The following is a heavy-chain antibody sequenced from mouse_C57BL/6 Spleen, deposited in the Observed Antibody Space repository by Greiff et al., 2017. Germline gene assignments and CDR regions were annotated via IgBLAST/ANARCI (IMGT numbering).Heavy chain of an antibody. Sequence: QVQLKESGAELVKPGASVKISCKASGYAFSSYWMNWVKQRPGKGLEWIGQIYPGDGDTNYNGKFKGKATLTADKSSSTAYMQLSSLTSEDSAVYFCARENDYLFDYWGQGTTLTGSS. J-gene: IGHJ2*01. CDR1: GYAFSSYW. CDR3: ARENDYLFDY. V-gene: IGHV1-80*01. D-gene: IGHD2-4*01. CDR2: IYPGDGDT.